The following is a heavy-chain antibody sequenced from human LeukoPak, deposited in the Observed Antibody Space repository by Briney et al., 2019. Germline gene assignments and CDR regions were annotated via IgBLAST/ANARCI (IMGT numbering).Heavy chain of an antibody. CDR3: AKEPQYYYDSSGYFDY. CDR2: ISGSGGST. J-gene: IGHJ4*02. CDR1: GFSFSSYA. V-gene: IGHV3-23*01. D-gene: IGHD3-22*01. Sequence: GSLRLSCAASGFSFSSYAMSWVRQAPGKGLEWVSAISGSGGSTYYADSVKGRFTISRDNSKNTLYLQMNSLRAEDTAVYYCAKEPQYYYDSSGYFDYWGQGTLVTVSS.